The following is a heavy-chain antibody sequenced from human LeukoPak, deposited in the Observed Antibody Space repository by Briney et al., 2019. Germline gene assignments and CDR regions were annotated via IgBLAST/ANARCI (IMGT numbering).Heavy chain of an antibody. Sequence: KPSQTLSLTCTVSGGSISSGSHYWSWIRQPAGKGLEWIGRIYTSGSTNYNPSLKSRVTMSVDTSKNQFSLKLSSVTAADTAVYYCARNGYYYDSSGSTYYFDYWGQGTLVTVSS. CDR1: GGSISSGSHY. D-gene: IGHD3-22*01. V-gene: IGHV4-61*02. J-gene: IGHJ4*02. CDR3: ARNGYYYDSSGSTYYFDY. CDR2: IYTSGST.